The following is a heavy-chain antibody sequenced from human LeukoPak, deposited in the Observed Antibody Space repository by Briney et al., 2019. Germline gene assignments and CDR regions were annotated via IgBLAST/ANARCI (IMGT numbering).Heavy chain of an antibody. CDR2: TYYRSKWYN. J-gene: IGHJ6*03. CDR3: ARDHIAARPGYYYYYMDV. Sequence: SQTLSLTCAISGDSVSSNSAAWNWIRQSPSRGLEWLGRTYYRSKWYNDYAVSVKSRITINPDTSKNQFSLQLNSVTPEDTAVYYCARDHIAARPGYYYYYMDVWGIGTTVTVSS. CDR1: GDSVSSNSAA. D-gene: IGHD6-6*01. V-gene: IGHV6-1*01.